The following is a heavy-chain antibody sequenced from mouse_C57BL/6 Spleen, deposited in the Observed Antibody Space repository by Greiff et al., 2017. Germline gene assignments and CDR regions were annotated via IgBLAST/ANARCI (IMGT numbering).Heavy chain of an antibody. CDR3: ARRIYYYGSSYFDY. CDR1: GYAFSSYW. V-gene: IGHV1-80*01. CDR2: IYPGDGDT. D-gene: IGHD1-1*01. J-gene: IGHJ2*01. Sequence: QVQLKQSGAELVKPGASVKISCKASGYAFSSYWMNWVKQRPGKGLEWIGQIYPGDGDTNYNGKFKGKATLTADKSSSTAYMQLSSLTSEDSAVYFCARRIYYYGSSYFDYWGQGTTRTVSS.